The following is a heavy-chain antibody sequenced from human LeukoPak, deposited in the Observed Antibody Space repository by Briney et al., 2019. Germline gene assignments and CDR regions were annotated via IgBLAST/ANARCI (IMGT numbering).Heavy chain of an antibody. CDR3: AILGDYYGSGPFDY. Sequence: QAGGSLRLSCAASGFTFSSYGMHWVRQAPGKGLEWVAVISYDGSNKYYADSVKGRFTISRDNSKNTLYLQMNSLRAEDTAVYYCAILGDYYGSGPFDYWGQGTLVTVSS. CDR2: ISYDGSNK. J-gene: IGHJ4*02. V-gene: IGHV3-30*03. CDR1: GFTFSSYG. D-gene: IGHD3-10*01.